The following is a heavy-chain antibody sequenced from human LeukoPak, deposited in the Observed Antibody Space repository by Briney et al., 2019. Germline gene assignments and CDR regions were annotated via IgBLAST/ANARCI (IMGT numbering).Heavy chain of an antibody. Sequence: ASVKVSCKASGGTFSSYAISWVRQAPGQGLEWMGGIIPIFGTSNYAQKFQGRVTITADESTRTAYMELSSLRSEDTAVYYCARVTGGRYCSTTSCYMRGWFDPWGQGTLVTVSS. D-gene: IGHD2-2*02. CDR2: IIPIFGTS. CDR1: GGTFSSYA. J-gene: IGHJ5*02. CDR3: ARVTGGRYCSTTSCYMRGWFDP. V-gene: IGHV1-69*13.